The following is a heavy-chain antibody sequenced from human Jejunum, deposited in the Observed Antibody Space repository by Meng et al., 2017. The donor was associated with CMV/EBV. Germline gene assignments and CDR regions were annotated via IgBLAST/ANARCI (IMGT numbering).Heavy chain of an antibody. J-gene: IGHJ6*02. CDR2: IDWNGGTT. Sequence: CAASGFNFGGHGMRWVRQAPGKGLEWVSGIDWNGGTTAYADSVKGRFTISRDNAKNSLYLHMISLRAEDTALYYCARDFSYYSLDVWGQGTTVTVSS. D-gene: IGHD2/OR15-2a*01. V-gene: IGHV3-20*04. CDR1: GFNFGGHG. CDR3: ARDFSYYSLDV.